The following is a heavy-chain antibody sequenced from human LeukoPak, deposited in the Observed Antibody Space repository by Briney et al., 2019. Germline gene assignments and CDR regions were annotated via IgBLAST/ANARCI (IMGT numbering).Heavy chain of an antibody. D-gene: IGHD2-2*01. Sequence: SETLSLTCAVYGGSFSGYYWSWIRQPPGKGLEWIGEINHSGSTNYNPSLKSRVTISVDTSKNQFSLKLSSVTAADTAVYYCARVGQLAFDYWGQGTLVTVSS. V-gene: IGHV4-34*01. CDR3: ARVGQLAFDY. CDR2: INHSGST. CDR1: GGSFSGYY. J-gene: IGHJ4*02.